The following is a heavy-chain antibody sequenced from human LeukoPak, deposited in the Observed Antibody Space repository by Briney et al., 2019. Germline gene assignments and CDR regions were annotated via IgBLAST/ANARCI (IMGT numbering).Heavy chain of an antibody. D-gene: IGHD3/OR15-3a*01. J-gene: IGHJ4*02. CDR1: GFTFSSYG. V-gene: IGHV3-30*18. Sequence: PGRSLRLSRAASGFTFSSYGMHWVRQAPGKGLEWVAVISYDGSNKYYADSVKGRFTISRDNSKNTLYLQMNSLRAEDTAVYYCAKDRTGSQRRGYFDYWGQGTLVTVSS. CDR3: AKDRTGSQRRGYFDY. CDR2: ISYDGSNK.